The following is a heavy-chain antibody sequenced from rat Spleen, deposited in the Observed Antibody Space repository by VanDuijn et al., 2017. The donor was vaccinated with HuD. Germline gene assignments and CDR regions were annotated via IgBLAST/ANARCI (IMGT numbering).Heavy chain of an antibody. V-gene: IGHV5-25*01. D-gene: IGHD5-1*01. CDR3: ARQHQYPVLGADYWYFDF. Sequence: EVQLVESGGGLVQPGRSMKLSCAASGFTFSNYYMAWVRQAPTKGLEWVASISTGGGNTYYRDSVKGRFTISRDNAKSTLYLQMDSLRSEDTATYYCARQHQYPVLGADYWYFDFWGPGTMVTVSS. J-gene: IGHJ1*01. CDR1: GFTFSNYY. CDR2: ISTGGGNT.